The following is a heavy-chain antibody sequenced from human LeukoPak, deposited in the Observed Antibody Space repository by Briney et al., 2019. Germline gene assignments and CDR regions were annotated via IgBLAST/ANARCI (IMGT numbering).Heavy chain of an antibody. V-gene: IGHV3-30-3*01. CDR2: LSYDGNNE. Sequence: GGSLRHSCAASGFTFSTNTMHWVRQAPGKGLEWVALLSYDGNNEYYADSVKGRFTISRDNSMNTLDLQMNSLRVEDTAMYYCASPPSSYTTSWAHHDWGQGTLVTVAS. D-gene: IGHD2-2*02. CDR3: ASPPSSYTTSWAHHD. CDR1: GFTFSTNT. J-gene: IGHJ4*02.